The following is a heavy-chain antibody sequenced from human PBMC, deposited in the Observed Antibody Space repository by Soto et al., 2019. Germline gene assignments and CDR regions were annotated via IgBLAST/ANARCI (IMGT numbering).Heavy chain of an antibody. CDR3: AKDDAAIWFRSNAFDI. Sequence: GSLRLSCAASGFTVSSYSMNWVRQAPGKGLEWVSSISSSSSNTYYADSVKGRFTISRDNSKNTLYLQMNSLRAEDTAVYYCAKDDAAIWFRSNAFDIWGQGTMVTVSS. J-gene: IGHJ3*02. CDR2: ISSSSSNT. V-gene: IGHV3-21*04. CDR1: GFTVSSYS. D-gene: IGHD3-10*01.